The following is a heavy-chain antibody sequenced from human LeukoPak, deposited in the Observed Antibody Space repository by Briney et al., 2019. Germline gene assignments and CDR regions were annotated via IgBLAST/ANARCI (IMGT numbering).Heavy chain of an antibody. J-gene: IGHJ5*02. Sequence: GGSLRLSCAASGFTVNNNYMSWVRQAPGKGLEWVSVIYIGGGTYYAASVKGRFTISRDNSKNTLFLQMNSPRADDTAMYYCARGQGAWGQGTLVTVSS. CDR1: GFTVNNNY. CDR2: IYIGGGT. CDR3: ARGQGA. V-gene: IGHV3-53*01.